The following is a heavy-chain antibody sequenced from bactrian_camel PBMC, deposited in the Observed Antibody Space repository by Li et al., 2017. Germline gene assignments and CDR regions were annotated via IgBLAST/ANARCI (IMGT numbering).Heavy chain of an antibody. V-gene: IGHV3S31*01. Sequence: VQLVESGGDSVLAGGSQRLSCASSEYMASIFRASSFCMGWFRQAPGKAREGVARIDIDEGRTYYSDSVKGRFAISRDNAKNTVNLQMNSLKPEDTAVYYCVRDYDGPARSYGMDYWGEGTQVTVS. CDR2: IDIDEGRT. D-gene: IGHD1*01. J-gene: IGHJ7*01. CDR1: EYMASIFRASSFC.